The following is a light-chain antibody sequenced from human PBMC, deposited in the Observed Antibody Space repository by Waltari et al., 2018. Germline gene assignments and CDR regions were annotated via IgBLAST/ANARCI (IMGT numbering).Light chain of an antibody. Sequence: DIQMTQSPSSLSASVGDRVVITCLASQSISSYLNWYQQETGKAPKLLIYKAANLQSGVPSRFSGSGSGTDFTLTIISLQPEDFATYYCQQSYSSPYTFGQGTKVEIK. CDR1: QSISSY. V-gene: IGKV1-39*01. CDR3: QQSYSSPYT. CDR2: KAA. J-gene: IGKJ2*01.